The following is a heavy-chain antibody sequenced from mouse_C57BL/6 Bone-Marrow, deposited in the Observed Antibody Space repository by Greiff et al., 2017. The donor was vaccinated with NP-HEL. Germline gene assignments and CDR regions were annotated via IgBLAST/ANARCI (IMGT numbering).Heavy chain of an antibody. V-gene: IGHV1-39*01. Sequence: VQLQQSGPELVKPGASVKISCKASGYSFTDYNMNWVKQSNGKSLEWIGVINPNYGTTSYNQKFKGKATLTVYQSSSTAYMQLNSLTSEDSAVYYCASHLLSRDVAWFAYWGQGTLVTVSA. CDR2: INPNYGTT. CDR3: ASHLLSRDVAWFAY. CDR1: GYSFTDYN. J-gene: IGHJ3*01. D-gene: IGHD2-1*01.